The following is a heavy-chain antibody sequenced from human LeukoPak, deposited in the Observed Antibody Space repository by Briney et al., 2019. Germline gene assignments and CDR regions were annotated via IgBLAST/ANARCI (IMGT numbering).Heavy chain of an antibody. V-gene: IGHV1-2*02. CDR3: ARGVVGSSYDY. Sequence: ASVKVSRKASGYTFTGYYMHWVRQAPGQGLEWMGWINPNSGGTNYAQKFQGRVTMTRDTSISTAYMELSRLRYDDTAVHYCARGVVGSSYDYWGQGTLVTVSS. D-gene: IGHD1-26*01. CDR2: INPNSGGT. CDR1: GYTFTGYY. J-gene: IGHJ4*02.